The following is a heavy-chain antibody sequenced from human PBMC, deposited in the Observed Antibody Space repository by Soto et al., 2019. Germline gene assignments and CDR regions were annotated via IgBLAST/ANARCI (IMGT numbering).Heavy chain of an antibody. Sequence: QVQLQESGPGLVKPSQTLSLTCTVSGGSFSSDGYYWSWMRQHPGQGWVWIGYIYYSGSTYYNPSLKSRVTRAVDTSKNQFSLKQSAVTAADTAVLYCARGGCKYGDMAFNWFDPWGQGTLVTGSS. CDR3: ARGGCKYGDMAFNWFDP. CDR2: IYYSGST. J-gene: IGHJ5*02. V-gene: IGHV4-31*03. D-gene: IGHD2-15*01. CDR1: GGSFSSDGYY.